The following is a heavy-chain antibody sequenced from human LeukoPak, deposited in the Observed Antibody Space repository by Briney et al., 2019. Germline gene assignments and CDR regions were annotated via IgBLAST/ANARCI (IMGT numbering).Heavy chain of an antibody. Sequence: ASVKVSCKASGYTFTGYYMHWVRQAPGQGLEWMGWINPNSGGTNYAQKFQGWVTMTRDTSISTAYMELSRLRSDDTAVYYCARERGHSSNWSALGYWGQGTLVTVSS. CDR2: INPNSGGT. CDR3: ARERGHSSNWSALGY. J-gene: IGHJ4*02. CDR1: GYTFTGYY. V-gene: IGHV1-2*04. D-gene: IGHD6-13*01.